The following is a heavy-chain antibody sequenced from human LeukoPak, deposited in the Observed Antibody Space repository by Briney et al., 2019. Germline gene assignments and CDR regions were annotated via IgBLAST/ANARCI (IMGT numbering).Heavy chain of an antibody. J-gene: IGHJ4*02. D-gene: IGHD2-15*01. CDR3: AREGYCSGGRCPAGY. Sequence: ASVKVSCKASGYTFTYYYMHWVRQAPGQGLEWMGWINPNSGGTKYAQKFQGRVTMTRDTSINTVYMELSRLTTDDTAVYYCAREGYCSGGRCPAGYWGLGTLVTVSS. CDR1: GYTFTYYY. CDR2: INPNSGGT. V-gene: IGHV1-2*02.